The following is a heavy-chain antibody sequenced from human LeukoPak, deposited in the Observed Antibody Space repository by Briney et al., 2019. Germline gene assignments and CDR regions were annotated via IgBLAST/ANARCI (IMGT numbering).Heavy chain of an antibody. D-gene: IGHD1-26*01. CDR3: ARVIPLGSYHRAGY. J-gene: IGHJ4*02. CDR1: GLTFSSYS. CDR2: ISSSSSYI. Sequence: GGSLRLSCAASGLTFSSYSINWVRQATGKVLEGVSPISSSSSYIYYADSVKGPFTISRDKATNSLCLQMNSLRAEDTAVYYCARVIPLGSYHRAGYWGQGTLVTVSS. V-gene: IGHV3-21*01.